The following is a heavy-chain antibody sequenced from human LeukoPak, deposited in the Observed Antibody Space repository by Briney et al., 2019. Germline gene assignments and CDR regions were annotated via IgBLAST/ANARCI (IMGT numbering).Heavy chain of an antibody. D-gene: IGHD3-9*01. CDR2: ISGSGGST. CDR3: AKERRYFDWLLSSSALDY. Sequence: GGSLRLSCAASVFTFSSYAMSWVRQAPGKGLEWVSAISGSGGSTYYADSVKGRFTISRDNSKNTLYLQMNSLRAEDTAVYYCAKERRYFDWLLSSSALDYWGQGTLVTVSS. CDR1: VFTFSSYA. J-gene: IGHJ4*02. V-gene: IGHV3-23*01.